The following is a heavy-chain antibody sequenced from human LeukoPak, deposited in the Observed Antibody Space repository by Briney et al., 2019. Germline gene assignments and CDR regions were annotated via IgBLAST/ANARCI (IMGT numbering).Heavy chain of an antibody. Sequence: GGSLRLSCAASGFTFSDHYIDWVRQAPGKGLEWVGRTRDRANSYTTEYAASVKDRFTFSRDDSKNSVYLQMNSLKTEDTAVYYCARVGNSGGYYYPLEYWGQGTLVTVSS. V-gene: IGHV3-72*01. CDR2: TRDRANSYTT. J-gene: IGHJ4*02. D-gene: IGHD3-22*01. CDR1: GFTFSDHY. CDR3: ARVGNSGGYYYPLEY.